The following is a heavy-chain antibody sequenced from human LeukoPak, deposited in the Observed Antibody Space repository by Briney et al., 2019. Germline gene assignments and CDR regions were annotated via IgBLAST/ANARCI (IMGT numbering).Heavy chain of an antibody. V-gene: IGHV3-23*01. CDR3: AKYGDYVGIDY. D-gene: IGHD4-17*01. CDR1: GFTFSSHT. Sequence: GGSLRLSCEASGFTFSSHTMTWVRQAPGKGLEWVSSISGSGTSTYYADSVKGRFTISRDNSKNTLYLQMYSLRAEDAAVYYCAKYGDYVGIDYWGQGTLVTVSS. CDR2: ISGSGTST. J-gene: IGHJ4*02.